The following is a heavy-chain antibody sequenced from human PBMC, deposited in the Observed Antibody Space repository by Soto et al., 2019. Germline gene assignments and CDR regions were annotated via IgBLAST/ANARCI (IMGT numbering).Heavy chain of an antibody. Sequence: PSETLSLTCAVSGGSISSGGYSWSWIRQPPGKGLEWIGYIYHSGSTYYNPSLKSRMTINPDTSKNQFSLQLNSVTPEDTAVYYCARGSYTSTWYWGQGTLVTVSS. J-gene: IGHJ4*02. V-gene: IGHV4-30-2*05. CDR2: IYHSGST. D-gene: IGHD6-13*01. CDR3: ARGSYTSTWY. CDR1: GGSISSGGYS.